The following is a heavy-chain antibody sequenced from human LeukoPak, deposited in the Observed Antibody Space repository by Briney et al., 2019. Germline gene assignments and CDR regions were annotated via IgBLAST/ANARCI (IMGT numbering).Heavy chain of an antibody. J-gene: IGHJ6*02. CDR1: GGSFSGYY. CDR2: INHSGST. D-gene: IGHD1-1*01. Sequence: SETLSLTCAVYGGSFSGYYWSWIRQPPGKGLEWIGEINHSGSTNYNPSLKSRVTISVDTSKNQFSLKLSSATAADTAVYYCARELRVNHYYYGMDVWGQGTTVTVSS. CDR3: ARELRVNHYYYGMDV. V-gene: IGHV4-34*01.